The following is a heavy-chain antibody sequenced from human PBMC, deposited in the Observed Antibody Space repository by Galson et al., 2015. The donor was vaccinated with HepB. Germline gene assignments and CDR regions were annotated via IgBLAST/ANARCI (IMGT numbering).Heavy chain of an antibody. CDR1: GFTFSSYA. V-gene: IGHV3-23*01. D-gene: IGHD3-16*02. J-gene: IGHJ3*02. CDR3: ARPYDYVWGSYLPGGAFDI. CDR2: ISGSGGST. Sequence: SLRLSCAASGFTFSSYAMSWVRQAPGKGLEWVSAISGSGGSTYYADSVKGRFTISRDNSKNTLYLQMNSLRAEDTAVYYCARPYDYVWGSYLPGGAFDIWGQGTMVTVSS.